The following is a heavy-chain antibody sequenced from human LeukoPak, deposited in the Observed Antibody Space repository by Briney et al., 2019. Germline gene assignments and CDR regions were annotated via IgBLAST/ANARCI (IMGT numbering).Heavy chain of an antibody. V-gene: IGHV1-8*03. CDR3: SRGRKYQLLSPADAFDI. J-gene: IGHJ3*02. D-gene: IGHD2-2*01. Sequence: ASVKVSCKASGYTFTSYDINWVRQATGQGLEWMGWMNPNSGNTGYAQKFQGRVTITRNTSISTAYMELSSLRSEDKAVYYCSRGRKYQLLSPADAFDIWGQGTMVTVSS. CDR1: GYTFTSYD. CDR2: MNPNSGNT.